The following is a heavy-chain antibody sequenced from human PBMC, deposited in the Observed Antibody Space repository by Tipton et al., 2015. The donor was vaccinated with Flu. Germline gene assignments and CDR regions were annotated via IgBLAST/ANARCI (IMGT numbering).Heavy chain of an antibody. J-gene: IGHJ5*02. V-gene: IGHV3-48*03. Sequence: AVSGFIFSNYEMNWVRLAPGKGLEWLSYVSSTGATMSYADSVKGRFTISRDNARNALYLQMNSLRAEDTAVYYCARRDFSNYVSDPKNWFDPWGQGTLVTVSS. CDR3: ARRDFSNYVSDPKNWFDP. CDR1: GFIFSNYE. CDR2: VSSTGATM. D-gene: IGHD4-11*01.